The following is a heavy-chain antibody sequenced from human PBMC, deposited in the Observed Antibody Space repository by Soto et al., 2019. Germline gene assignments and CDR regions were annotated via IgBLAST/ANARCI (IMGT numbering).Heavy chain of an antibody. CDR1: GGSIISYY. D-gene: IGHD3-3*01. Sequence: PSETLSLTCTVSGGSIISYYWSWIRQPPGKGLEWIGYIYYSGSTNYNPSLKSRVTISVDTSKNQFSLKLSSVTAADTAVYYCARGEARGLTYYDFWSGSKGYYYYGMDVWGQGTTVTVSS. CDR2: IYYSGST. V-gene: IGHV4-59*01. J-gene: IGHJ6*02. CDR3: ARGEARGLTYYDFWSGSKGYYYYGMDV.